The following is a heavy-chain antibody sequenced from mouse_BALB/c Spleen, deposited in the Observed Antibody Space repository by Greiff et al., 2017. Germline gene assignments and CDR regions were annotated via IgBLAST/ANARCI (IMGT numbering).Heavy chain of an antibody. CDR3: AREGTTVVDYFDY. V-gene: IGHV2-9*02. J-gene: IGHJ2*01. CDR2: IWAGGST. D-gene: IGHD1-1*01. CDR1: GFSLTSYG. Sequence: VMLVESGPGLVAPSQSLSITCTVSGFSLTSYGVHWVRQPPGKGLEWLGVIWAGGSTNYNSALMSRLSISKDNSKSQVFLKMNSLQTDDTAMYYCAREGTTVVDYFDYWGQGTTLTVSS.